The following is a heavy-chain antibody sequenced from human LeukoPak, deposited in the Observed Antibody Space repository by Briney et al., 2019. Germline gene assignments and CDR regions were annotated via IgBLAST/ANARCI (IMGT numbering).Heavy chain of an antibody. CDR2: ISGSGGST. D-gene: IGHD2-2*01. V-gene: IGHV3-23*01. Sequence: GGSLRLSCAASGFTFSSYAMSWVRQAPGKGLEWVSAISGSGGSTYYADSVKGRFTISRDNSKNTLYLQMNSLRAEDTAVYYCAKGPPIVVVPAAKYYYYYMDVWGKGTTVTVSS. CDR3: AKGPPIVVVPAAKYYYYYMDV. J-gene: IGHJ6*03. CDR1: GFTFSSYA.